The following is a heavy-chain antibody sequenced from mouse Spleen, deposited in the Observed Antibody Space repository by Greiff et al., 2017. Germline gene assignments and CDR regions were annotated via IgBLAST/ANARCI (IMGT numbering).Heavy chain of an antibody. J-gene: IGHJ2*01. Sequence: EVQLQQSGGDLVKPGGSLKLSCAASGFTFSSYTMSWVRQTPAKRLEWVATISSGGGNTYYPDSVKGRFTISRDNARNTLYLQMSSLRSEDTAMYYCARGWDAYYFDYWGQGTTLTVSS. CDR2: ISSGGGNT. CDR3: ARGWDAYYFDY. V-gene: IGHV5-9*04. D-gene: IGHD4-1*01. CDR1: GFTFSSYT.